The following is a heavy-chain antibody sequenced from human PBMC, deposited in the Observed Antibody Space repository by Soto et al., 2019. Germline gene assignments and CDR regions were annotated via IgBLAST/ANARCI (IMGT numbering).Heavy chain of an antibody. CDR3: ARPARECSSPGCAN. D-gene: IGHD2-2*01. J-gene: IGHJ4*02. V-gene: IGHV3-7*01. CDR1: GLTFSNYW. Sequence: EVQLVESGGGLVQPGGSLRLSCVVSGLTFSNYWMSWVRQAPGKGLEWVANINQDGSESYYVDSVKGRLTISRDNAKNSLYLQMTSLRAEDTAVYYCARPARECSSPGCANWGQGTLVTVSS. CDR2: INQDGSES.